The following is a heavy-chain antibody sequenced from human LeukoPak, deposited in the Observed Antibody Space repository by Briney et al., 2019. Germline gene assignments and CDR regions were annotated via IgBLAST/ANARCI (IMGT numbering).Heavy chain of an antibody. Sequence: SVKVSCKASGGTFSSYVMSWVRQAPGQGLEWMGRIIPIFGIANYAQKFQGRVTITADKSTSTAYMELSSLRSEDTAVYYCARDRSSGGHYYYYGMDVWGQGTTVTVSS. D-gene: IGHD6-19*01. V-gene: IGHV1-69*04. J-gene: IGHJ6*02. CDR1: GGTFSSYV. CDR3: ARDRSSGGHYYYYGMDV. CDR2: IIPIFGIA.